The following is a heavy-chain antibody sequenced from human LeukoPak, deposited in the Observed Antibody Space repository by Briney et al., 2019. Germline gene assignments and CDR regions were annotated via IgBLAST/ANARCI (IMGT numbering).Heavy chain of an antibody. CDR1: GFTFIKGW. Sequence: GSLRLSCTASGFTFIKGWMSWVRQPPGKGLEWIGEINHSGSTNYNPSLKSRVTISVDTSKNQFSLKLSSVTAADTAVYCCARAGYYYDSSGYSNWFDPWGQGTLVTVSS. D-gene: IGHD3-22*01. CDR3: ARAGYYYDSSGYSNWFDP. CDR2: INHSGST. V-gene: IGHV4-4*01. J-gene: IGHJ5*02.